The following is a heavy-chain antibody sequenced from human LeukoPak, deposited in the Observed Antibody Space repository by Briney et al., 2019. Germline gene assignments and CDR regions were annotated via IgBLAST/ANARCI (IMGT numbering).Heavy chain of an antibody. Sequence: SETLSLTCTVSGGSISNYYWNWIRQPPGKGLEWIGYVYYSGSTNYNPSLKSRVTMSVDTSKNQFSLKLTSLTAADTAVYYCARGGTRRITAEAGVTFDYWGQGTLVTVSS. D-gene: IGHD6-19*01. V-gene: IGHV4-59*01. J-gene: IGHJ4*02. CDR3: ARGGTRRITAEAGVTFDY. CDR2: VYYSGST. CDR1: GGSISNYY.